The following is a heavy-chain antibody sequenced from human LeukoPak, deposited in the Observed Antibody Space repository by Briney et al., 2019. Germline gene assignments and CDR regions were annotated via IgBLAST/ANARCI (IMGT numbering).Heavy chain of an antibody. V-gene: IGHV1-69*13. Sequence: SVKVSCKASGGTFSNYAFSWVRQAPGHGLEWMGGVTPIFGTANYAQKFQGRVTITADESTSTAYMGLSSLRSEDTAVYYCASRPVINHYYDTPYYFDYWGQGTLVTVSS. CDR1: GGTFSNYA. CDR2: VTPIFGTA. CDR3: ASRPVINHYYDTPYYFDY. J-gene: IGHJ4*02. D-gene: IGHD3-22*01.